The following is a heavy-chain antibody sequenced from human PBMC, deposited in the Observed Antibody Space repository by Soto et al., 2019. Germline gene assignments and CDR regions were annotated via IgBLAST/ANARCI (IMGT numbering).Heavy chain of an antibody. J-gene: IGHJ6*02. D-gene: IGHD2-15*01. CDR1: GFTFSSYA. CDR3: ATRDVAVVAAKPESDYYYYGMDV. CDR2: ISGSGGST. V-gene: IGHV3-23*01. Sequence: EVQLLESGGGLVQPGGSLRLSCAASGFTFSSYAMSWVRQAPGKGLEWVSAISGSGGSTYYADSVKGRYTISRDNSKNTHYLRPNSLRARDTAVNYCATRDVAVVAAKPESDYYYYGMDVWGQGTTVTVSS.